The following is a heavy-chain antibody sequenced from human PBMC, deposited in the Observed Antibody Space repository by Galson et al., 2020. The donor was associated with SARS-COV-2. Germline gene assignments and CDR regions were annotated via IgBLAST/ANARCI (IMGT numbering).Heavy chain of an antibody. CDR1: GFTASSNY. CDR3: ARGGPPDYYYYGMDV. J-gene: IGHJ6*02. V-gene: IGHV3-53*01. Sequence: GGSLRLSCAASGFTASSNYMSWVRQAPGNGLEWDSAIYSGGSKYSANTVKGRFPIPRDNSKNTLYLQMNSLRAEDTAVYYCARGGPPDYYYYGMDVWGQGTTVTVSS. CDR2: IYSGGSK.